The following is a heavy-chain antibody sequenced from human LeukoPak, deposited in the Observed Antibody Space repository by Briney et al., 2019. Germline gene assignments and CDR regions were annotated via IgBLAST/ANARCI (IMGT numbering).Heavy chain of an antibody. D-gene: IGHD6-13*01. CDR2: IIPILGIA. CDR1: GGTFSSYA. J-gene: IGHJ6*02. CDR3: ARNPEFESSSWYYYGMDV. V-gene: IGHV1-69*04. Sequence: SVKVSCKASGGTFSSYAISWVRQAPGQGLEWMGRIIPILGIANNAQKFQGRVTITADKSTSTAYMELSSLRSEDTAVYYCARNPEFESSSWYYYGMDVWGQGTTVTVSS.